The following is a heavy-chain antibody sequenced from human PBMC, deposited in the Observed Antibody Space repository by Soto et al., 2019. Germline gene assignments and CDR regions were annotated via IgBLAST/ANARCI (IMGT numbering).Heavy chain of an antibody. D-gene: IGHD1-26*01. CDR2: ISYDGRNK. Sequence: QEQLVQSGGGVVQPGRSLRLSCADSGFKFSSYGMHWVRQAPGKGLEWVAAISYDGRNKYYADSVKGRFTISRDNSENTLFLQMNSLRGDDTAVYYCAKDWKWEAFYYGMNVWGQGTTVTVSS. J-gene: IGHJ6*02. CDR1: GFKFSSYG. CDR3: AKDWKWEAFYYGMNV. V-gene: IGHV3-30*18.